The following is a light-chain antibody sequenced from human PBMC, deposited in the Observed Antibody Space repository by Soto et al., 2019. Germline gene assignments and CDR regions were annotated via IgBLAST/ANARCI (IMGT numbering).Light chain of an antibody. CDR1: SSDIGRYNF. CDR3: SSYAGSNNLL. V-gene: IGLV2-8*01. CDR2: DVN. Sequence: QSALTQPPSASGSLGQSVTISCSGTSSDIGRYNFVSWYQLHPGKAPKLMIYDVNKRPSGVPDRFSGSKSGNTASLTVSGLQAGDEADYYCSSYAGSNNLLFGGGTQLTVL. J-gene: IGLJ2*01.